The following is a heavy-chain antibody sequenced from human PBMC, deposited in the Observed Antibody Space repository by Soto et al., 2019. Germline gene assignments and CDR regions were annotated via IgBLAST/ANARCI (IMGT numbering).Heavy chain of an antibody. CDR2: IYYNGNT. J-gene: IGHJ2*01. CDR3: ATGEWELLASGTSWYFDL. V-gene: IGHV4-39*01. Sequence: PSETLSVTCTVSNGSISSRICYWGWIRQPPGGGLAWIGSIYYNGNTYYNPSLKSRVTISVDTSKNQFSLKLSSVTAADTAVYYCATGEWELLASGTSWYFDLWGRGTLVTVSS. CDR1: NGSISSRICY. D-gene: IGHD1-26*01.